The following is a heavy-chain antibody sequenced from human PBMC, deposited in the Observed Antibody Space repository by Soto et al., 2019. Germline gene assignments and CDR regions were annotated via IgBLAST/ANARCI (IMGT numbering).Heavy chain of an antibody. CDR2: ISYDGSNK. D-gene: IGHD2-2*01. CDR3: ARGYCSSTSCYGRDTAMASYGMDV. V-gene: IGHV3-30-3*01. CDR1: GFTFSSYS. Sequence: LRLTCAPSGFTFSSYSMHCVRHCPGKRLEWVAVISYDGSNKYYADSVRGRFTISRDNSKNTLYLQMNSLRAEDTAVYYCARGYCSSTSCYGRDTAMASYGMDVWGQGTTVTVSS. J-gene: IGHJ6*02.